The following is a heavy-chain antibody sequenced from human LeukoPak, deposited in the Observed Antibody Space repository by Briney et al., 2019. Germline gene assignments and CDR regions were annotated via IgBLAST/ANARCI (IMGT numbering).Heavy chain of an antibody. Sequence: GGSLRLSCAASGFTFSSYWMHWVRQAPGKGLVWVSRIDSDGRNTNYADSVKGRFTISRDNTKNTLYLQMNSLRAEDTAVYYCARTIVGASFDSWGQGTLVTVS. V-gene: IGHV3-74*01. J-gene: IGHJ4*02. CDR3: ARTIVGASFDS. D-gene: IGHD1-26*01. CDR1: GFTFSSYW. CDR2: IDSDGRNT.